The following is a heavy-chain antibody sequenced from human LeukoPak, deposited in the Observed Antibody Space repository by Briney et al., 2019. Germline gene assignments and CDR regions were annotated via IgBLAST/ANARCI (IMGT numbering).Heavy chain of an antibody. J-gene: IGHJ4*02. CDR3: AKDTYDILTGPTGY. D-gene: IGHD3-9*01. Sequence: PGGSLRLSCAASGFTFSSYGMHWVRQAPGKELEWVAFMRYDGSNKYYADSVKGRFTISRDNSENTLYLQMNSLRAEDTAVYYCAKDTYDILTGPTGYWGQGTLVTVSS. V-gene: IGHV3-30*02. CDR2: MRYDGSNK. CDR1: GFTFSSYG.